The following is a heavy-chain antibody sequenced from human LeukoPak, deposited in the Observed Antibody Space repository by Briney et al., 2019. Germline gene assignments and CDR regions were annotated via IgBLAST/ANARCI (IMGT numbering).Heavy chain of an antibody. D-gene: IGHD2-15*01. CDR2: INTNTGNP. J-gene: IGHJ5*02. CDR1: GYTFTSYA. V-gene: IGHV7-4-1*02. Sequence: ASVKVSCKASGYTFTSYAMNWVRQAPGQGPEWMGWINTNTGNPTYAQGFTGRFVFSLDTSVSTAYLQISSLKAEDTAVYYCARGGNCSGGSCYSGWFDPWGQGTLVTVSS. CDR3: ARGGNCSGGSCYSGWFDP.